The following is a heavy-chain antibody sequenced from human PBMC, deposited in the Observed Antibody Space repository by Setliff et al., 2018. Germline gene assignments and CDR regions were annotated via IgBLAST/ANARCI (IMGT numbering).Heavy chain of an antibody. CDR1: GGTFSDYY. CDR2: INHRGST. D-gene: IGHD6-13*01. CDR3: ARGGLAAAATH. J-gene: IGHJ4*02. V-gene: IGHV4-34*01. Sequence: PSETLSLTCAAYGGTFSDYYWTWIRQPSGKGLEWVGEINHRGSTNYNPSLKSRVSTSVDTSKNQFSLRLTSVPAADTAVYYCARGGLAAAATHWGQGTLVTVSS.